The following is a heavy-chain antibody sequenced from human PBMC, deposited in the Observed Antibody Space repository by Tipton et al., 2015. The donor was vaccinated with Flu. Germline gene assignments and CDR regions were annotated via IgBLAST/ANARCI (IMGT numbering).Heavy chain of an antibody. J-gene: IGHJ4*02. Sequence: AVSGFTFSSYEMNWVRQAPGKGLEWVSYISSSGSTIYYADSVKGRFTISRDNAKNSLYLQMNSLRAEDTAVYYCASEDRTRGESPFDYWGQGTLVTVSS. CDR2: ISSSGSTI. V-gene: IGHV3-48*03. CDR3: ASEDRTRGESPFDY. D-gene: IGHD2-21*01. CDR1: GFTFSSYE.